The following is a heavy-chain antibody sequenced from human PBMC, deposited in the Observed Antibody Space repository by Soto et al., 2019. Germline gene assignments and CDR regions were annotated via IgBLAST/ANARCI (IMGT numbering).Heavy chain of an antibody. J-gene: IGHJ4*02. CDR3: ARAASGGWGFDY. CDR1: GYIFTNYY. V-gene: IGHV1-46*01. CDR2: INPSGGRT. D-gene: IGHD5-12*01. Sequence: EASVKVSCKASGYIFTNYYVYWVRQAPGQGLEWVGMINPSGGRTTFAPKFQGRVSMTRDTSTNTVFLELSSLTSEDTAIYYCARAASGGWGFDYWGQGTLVT.